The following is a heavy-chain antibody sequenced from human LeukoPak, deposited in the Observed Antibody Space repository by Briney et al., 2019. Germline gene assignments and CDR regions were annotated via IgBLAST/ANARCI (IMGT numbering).Heavy chain of an antibody. V-gene: IGHV3-21*01. CDR2: ISSSSSYI. J-gene: IGHJ6*04. CDR1: GFTFSSYS. D-gene: IGHD6-19*01. CDR3: ARAGAVANYGMDV. Sequence: GGSLRLSCAASGFTFSSYSMNWVRQAPGKGLEWVSSISSSSSYIYCADSVKGRFTISRDNAKNSLYLQMNSLRAEDTAVYYCARAGAVANYGMDVWGKGTTVTVSS.